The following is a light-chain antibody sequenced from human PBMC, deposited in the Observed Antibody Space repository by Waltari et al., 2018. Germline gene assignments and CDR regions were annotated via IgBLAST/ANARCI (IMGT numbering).Light chain of an antibody. CDR1: SSNIGAGYD. J-gene: IGLJ3*02. Sequence: QSELTQPPSVSGAPGQRVTISCPGSSSNIGAGYDVHWYQQLPGTAPKFLIYGNTNLPSGVPDRFSGSRSGTSASLAITGLQAEDEADYYCQSYDSSMGAWVFGGGTKLTVL. CDR2: GNT. CDR3: QSYDSSMGAWV. V-gene: IGLV1-40*01.